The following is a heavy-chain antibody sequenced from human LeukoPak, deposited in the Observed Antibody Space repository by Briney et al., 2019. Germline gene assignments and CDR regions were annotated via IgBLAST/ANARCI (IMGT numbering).Heavy chain of an antibody. J-gene: IGHJ4*02. V-gene: IGHV4-34*01. CDR1: GGSFSGYY. CDR3: ARGKNPLEVSLGY. Sequence: PSETLSLTCAVYGGSFSGYYWTWIRQPPGKGLEWIAEINHSGSTNYNPSLKSRVTISVDTSKNQFSLKLSSVTAADTAVYYCARGKNPLEVSLGYWGQGTLVTVSS. D-gene: IGHD7-27*01. CDR2: INHSGST.